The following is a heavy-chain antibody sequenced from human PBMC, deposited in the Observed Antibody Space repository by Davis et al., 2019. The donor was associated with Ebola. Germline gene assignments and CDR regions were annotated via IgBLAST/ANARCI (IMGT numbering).Heavy chain of an antibody. D-gene: IGHD3-3*01. CDR2: ITTHNNNT. CDR3: ARGLGVFGVVPDAFDV. Sequence: ASVKVSCKASGYTLIRHGIRWVRQAPGQGLEWLGWITTHNNNTHSTKNLQGRLTMTTDASTSTAYLELRGLRSDDTAVYYCARGLGVFGVVPDAFDVWGQGTMVTTSS. J-gene: IGHJ3*01. V-gene: IGHV1-18*01. CDR1: GYTLIRHG.